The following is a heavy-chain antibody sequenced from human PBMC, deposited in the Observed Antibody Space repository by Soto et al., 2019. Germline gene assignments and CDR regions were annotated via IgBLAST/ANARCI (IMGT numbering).Heavy chain of an antibody. Sequence: PSETLSLTCTVSSGSISSSSYYWGWIRQPPGKGLEWVGSIYYSGSTYYNPSLKSRVTISVDTSKNQFSLKLSSVTAADTAVYYCARLLTMYSSSSFEYYYYYYGMDVWGQGTTVTVSS. CDR3: ARLLTMYSSSSFEYYYYYYGMDV. CDR1: SGSISSSSYY. D-gene: IGHD6-13*01. J-gene: IGHJ6*02. CDR2: IYYSGST. V-gene: IGHV4-39*01.